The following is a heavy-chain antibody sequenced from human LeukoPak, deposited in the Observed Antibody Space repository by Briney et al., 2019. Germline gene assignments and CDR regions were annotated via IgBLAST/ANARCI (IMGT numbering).Heavy chain of an antibody. D-gene: IGHD1-20*01. J-gene: IGHJ4*02. CDR3: AREGITGTSPGYDY. Sequence: GGSLRLSCAASGLTFASYAMSWVRQAPGTGLEWVSAISGSGGSTYYADSVKGRFTISRDNSKNTLYLQMNSLRAEDTALYYCAREGITGTSPGYDYWGQGTLVTVSS. V-gene: IGHV3-23*01. CDR1: GLTFASYA. CDR2: ISGSGGST.